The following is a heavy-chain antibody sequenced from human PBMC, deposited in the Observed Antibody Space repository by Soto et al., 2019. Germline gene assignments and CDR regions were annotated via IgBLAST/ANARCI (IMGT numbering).Heavy chain of an antibody. CDR3: ARDSIYAQPENQNWFDP. Sequence: PGGSLRLSCAASGFTFSSYWMHWVRQAPGKGLVWVSRINSDGSSTSYADSVKGRFTISRDNAKNTLYLQMNSLRAEDTAVYYCARDSIYAQPENQNWFDPWGQGTLVTVSS. V-gene: IGHV3-74*01. D-gene: IGHD2-2*01. CDR2: INSDGSST. J-gene: IGHJ5*02. CDR1: GFTFSSYW.